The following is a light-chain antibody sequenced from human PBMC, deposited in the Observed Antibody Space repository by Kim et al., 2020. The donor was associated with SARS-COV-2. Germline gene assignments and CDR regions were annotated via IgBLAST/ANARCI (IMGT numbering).Light chain of an antibody. CDR1: SLRSYY. CDR2: GKN. CDR3: YSRGSNGNVL. J-gene: IGLJ2*01. Sequence: SSELTQDPAVSVALGQTVRITCQGDSLRSYYATWYQQKPGQAPIVVIYGKNNRPSGIPDRFSGSSSGDTASLTITGTQAGDEADFYCYSRGSNGNVLFGG. V-gene: IGLV3-19*01.